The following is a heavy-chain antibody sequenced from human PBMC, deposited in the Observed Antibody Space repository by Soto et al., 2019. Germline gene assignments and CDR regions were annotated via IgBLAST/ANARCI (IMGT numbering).Heavy chain of an antibody. D-gene: IGHD3-16*02. Sequence: SETLSLTCAVYGGSFSGSYWSWIRQPPGKGLEWIGEINHSGSTNYNPSLKSRVTISVDTSKNQFSLKLSSVTAADTAVYYCARNHYDYVWGSYRPLGFDYWGQGTLVTVSS. CDR2: INHSGST. CDR3: ARNHYDYVWGSYRPLGFDY. V-gene: IGHV4-34*01. CDR1: GGSFSGSY. J-gene: IGHJ4*02.